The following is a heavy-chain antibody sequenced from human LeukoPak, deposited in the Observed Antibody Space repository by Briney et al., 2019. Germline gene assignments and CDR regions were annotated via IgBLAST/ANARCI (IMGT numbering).Heavy chain of an antibody. CDR1: GGSISSGDYY. J-gene: IGHJ4*02. CDR2: IYYSGST. Sequence: PSETLSLTCTVSGGSISSGDYYWSWIRQPPGKGLEWIGYIYYSGSTYYNPSLKSRVTISVDTSKNQFSLKLSSVTAADTAVYYCAREKKRGYSGYDYWGQGTLVTVSS. V-gene: IGHV4-30-4*08. D-gene: IGHD5-12*01. CDR3: AREKKRGYSGYDY.